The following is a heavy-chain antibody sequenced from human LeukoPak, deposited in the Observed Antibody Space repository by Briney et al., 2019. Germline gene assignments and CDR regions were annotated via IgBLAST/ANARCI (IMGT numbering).Heavy chain of an antibody. Sequence: PGGSLRLSCAASGFTFSDYYMSWIRQAPGKGLEWVSYISSSSSYTNYADSVKGRFTISRDNAKNSLYLQMNSLRAEDTAVYYCARSPRPRGYESDYWGQGTLVTVSS. CDR3: ARSPRPRGYESDY. J-gene: IGHJ4*02. CDR2: ISSSSSYT. D-gene: IGHD5-12*01. V-gene: IGHV3-11*03. CDR1: GFTFSDYY.